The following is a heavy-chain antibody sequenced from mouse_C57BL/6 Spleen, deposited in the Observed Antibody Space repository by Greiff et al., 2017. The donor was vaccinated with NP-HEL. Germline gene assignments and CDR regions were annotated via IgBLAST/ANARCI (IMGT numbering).Heavy chain of an antibody. CDR3: AIYYGSNYFDY. Sequence: QVQLQQPGAELVKPGASVKLSCKASGYTFTSYWMQWVKQRPGQGLEWIGEIDPSDSYTNYNQKFKGKATLTVDTSSGTAYMQLSSLTSEDSAVYYCAIYYGSNYFDYWGQGTTLTVSS. CDR1: GYTFTSYW. J-gene: IGHJ2*01. CDR2: IDPSDSYT. V-gene: IGHV1-50*01. D-gene: IGHD1-1*01.